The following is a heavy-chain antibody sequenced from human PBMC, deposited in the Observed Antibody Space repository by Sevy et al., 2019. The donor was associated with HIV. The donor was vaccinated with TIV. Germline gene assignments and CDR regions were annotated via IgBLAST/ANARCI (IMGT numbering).Heavy chain of an antibody. V-gene: IGHV3-74*01. CDR2: ISDDGRST. D-gene: IGHD1-26*01. CDR3: ARDSVTASGIVLYALDI. CDR1: GFTFGSYW. J-gene: IGHJ3*02. Sequence: GGSLRLSCGASGFTFGSYWMHWVLQVPGKELEWVSRISDDGRSTTYADSVRGRFTISRDNAKNTLYLQMNGLRADDMAVYYCARDSVTASGIVLYALDIWGQGTMVTVSS.